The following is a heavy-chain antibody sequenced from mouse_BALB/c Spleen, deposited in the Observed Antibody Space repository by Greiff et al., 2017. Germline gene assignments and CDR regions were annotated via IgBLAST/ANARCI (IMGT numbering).Heavy chain of an antibody. D-gene: IGHD2-1*01. CDR1: GFTFSSYT. J-gene: IGHJ3*01. Sequence: EVKLVESGGGLVQPGGSLKLSCAASGFTFSSYTMSWVRQTPEKRLEWVAYISNGGGSTYYPDTVKGRFTISRDNAKNTLYLQMSSLKSEDTAMYYCARQEGNYLAWFAYWGQGTLVTVSA. CDR3: ARQEGNYLAWFAY. CDR2: ISNGGGST. V-gene: IGHV5-12-2*01.